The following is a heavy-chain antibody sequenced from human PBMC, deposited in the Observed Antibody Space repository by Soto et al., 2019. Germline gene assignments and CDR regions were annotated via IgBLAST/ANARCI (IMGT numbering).Heavy chain of an antibody. CDR2: IYYRGNA. CDR3: ARLEGLATISSYFDF. V-gene: IGHV4-39*01. CDR1: DDSINSDKYY. Sequence: QLQLQESGPGLVKPSETLSLTCSVSDDSINSDKYYWGWIRQPPGKGQEWIGSIYYRGNAYYNPSLQTRFTISLNKSRSLFTLKLNSVPAADSAVYFCARLEGLATISSYFDFWGPGALVSVSS. D-gene: IGHD3-9*01. J-gene: IGHJ4*02.